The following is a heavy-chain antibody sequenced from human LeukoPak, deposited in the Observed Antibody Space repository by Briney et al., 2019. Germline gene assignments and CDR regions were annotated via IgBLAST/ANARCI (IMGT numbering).Heavy chain of an antibody. D-gene: IGHD3-3*01. J-gene: IGHJ6*03. V-gene: IGHV3-49*04. Sequence: PGGSLRLSCTASGFTFGDYAMSWVRQAPGKGLEWVGFIRSKAYGGTTEYAASVKGRFTISRDDSKNTAYLQMNSLKTEDTAVYYCTRHGGERSYYDFWSGYFSYYYYYMDVWGKGTTVTVSS. CDR2: IRSKAYGGTT. CDR1: GFTFGDYA. CDR3: TRHGGERSYYDFWSGYFSYYYYYMDV.